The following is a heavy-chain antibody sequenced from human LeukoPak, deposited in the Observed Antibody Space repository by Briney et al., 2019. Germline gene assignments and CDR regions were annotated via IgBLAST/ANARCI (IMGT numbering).Heavy chain of an antibody. CDR1: GCTFSNNG. V-gene: IGHV3-30*18. CDR2: ISYDGSNK. CDR3: AKGGVRGVMDYFDY. J-gene: IGHJ4*02. D-gene: IGHD3-10*01. Sequence: GGSLRLSCAASGCTFSNNGMHWVRQAPGKGLEWVAVISYDGSNKYYADSVKGRFTISRDNSKNTLYLQMNSLRAEDTALYYCAKGGVRGVMDYFDYWGQGTLVTVSS.